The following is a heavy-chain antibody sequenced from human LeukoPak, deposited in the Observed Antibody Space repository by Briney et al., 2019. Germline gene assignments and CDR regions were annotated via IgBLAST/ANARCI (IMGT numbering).Heavy chain of an antibody. D-gene: IGHD3-10*01. CDR1: GFTLSSYE. V-gene: IGHV3-23*01. CDR2: IDYIGGST. Sequence: GGSLRLSCTVSGFTLSSYEMIWIRQAPGKGLEWVSRIDYIGGSTYYADSVKGRFTISRDNAKNSLYLQMNSLRAEDTALYYCAKAEDYGSGSYRLNNDAFDIWGQGTMVTVSS. J-gene: IGHJ3*02. CDR3: AKAEDYGSGSYRLNNDAFDI.